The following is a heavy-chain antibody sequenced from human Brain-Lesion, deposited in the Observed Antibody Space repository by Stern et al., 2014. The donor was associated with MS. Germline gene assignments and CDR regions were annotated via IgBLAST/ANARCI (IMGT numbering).Heavy chain of an antibody. CDR3: ARDYGDLEFDL. CDR2: IYASGNT. CDR1: GGPISSHSYY. V-gene: IGHV4-61*02. D-gene: IGHD4-17*01. Sequence: VHLVESGPGLVKPSQTLSLTCTVSGGPISSHSYYWSWIRQPAGKGLEWIGRIYASGNTNYNPSLKSRVSISVDTSKNQLSLRLISVTASDTAVYYCARDYGDLEFDLWGQGTLVTVSS. J-gene: IGHJ4*02.